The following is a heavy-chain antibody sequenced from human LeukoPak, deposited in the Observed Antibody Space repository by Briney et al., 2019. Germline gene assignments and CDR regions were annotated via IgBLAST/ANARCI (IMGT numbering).Heavy chain of an antibody. CDR3: ARDNYCSSTSCYDDYYYYYGMDV. CDR2: ISAYNGNT. Sequence: ASVKVSCKASGYTFTCYGISCERQAPGQRLEWMGWISAYNGNTNYAQKIQGRVTMTTDTSTSTAYMGLRSLRSDDTAVYYCARDNYCSSTSCYDDYYYYYGMDVWGQGTTVTVSS. CDR1: GYTFTCYG. J-gene: IGHJ6*02. V-gene: IGHV1-18*01. D-gene: IGHD2-2*01.